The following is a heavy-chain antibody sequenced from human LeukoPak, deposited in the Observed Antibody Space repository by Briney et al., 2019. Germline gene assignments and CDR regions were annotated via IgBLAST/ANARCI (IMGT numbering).Heavy chain of an antibody. V-gene: IGHV3-30-3*01. D-gene: IGHD2-2*01. Sequence: GGGLRLSRAPSGFTFSSYVIHWVRQAPGKGREWVAVISHDGSNKYYAHSAKGPFTISRDNSKNMLYLQMNSLGAEDTAVYYCARDGRYCSSTSCFLDYWGQGTLVTVSS. CDR3: ARDGRYCSSTSCFLDY. CDR2: ISHDGSNK. J-gene: IGHJ4*02. CDR1: GFTFSSYV.